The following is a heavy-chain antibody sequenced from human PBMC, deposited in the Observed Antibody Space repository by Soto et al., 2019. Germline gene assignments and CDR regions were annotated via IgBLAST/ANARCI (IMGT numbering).Heavy chain of an antibody. J-gene: IGHJ6*02. V-gene: IGHV3-30*18. CDR2: ISYDGSNK. Sequence: SLILYCSASGFPFLSYGIHWVRQAPGKGLEWVAVISYDGSNKYYADSVKGRFTISRDNSKNTLYLQMNSLRAEDTAVYYCAKGYSYGDYGMDVWGQGTKVTVSS. CDR3: AKGYSYGDYGMDV. CDR1: GFPFLSYG. D-gene: IGHD5-18*01.